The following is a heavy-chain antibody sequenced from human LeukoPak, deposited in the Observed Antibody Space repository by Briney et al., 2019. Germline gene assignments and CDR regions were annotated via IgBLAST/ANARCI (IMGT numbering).Heavy chain of an antibody. CDR2: VNPSGGST. CDR1: GYTFTSYD. CDR3: ARDSPGIVVVPAAPDY. V-gene: IGHV1-46*01. J-gene: IGHJ4*02. D-gene: IGHD2-2*01. Sequence: ASVKVSCKASGYTFTSYDINWVRQATGQGLEWMGIVNPSGGSTTYAQKFQGRVTMTRDTSTSTVYMELSGLRSEDTAVYYCARDSPGIVVVPAAPDYWGQGTLVTVSS.